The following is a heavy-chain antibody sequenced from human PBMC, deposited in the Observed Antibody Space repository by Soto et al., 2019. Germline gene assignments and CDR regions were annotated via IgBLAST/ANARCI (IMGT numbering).Heavy chain of an antibody. V-gene: IGHV3-33*05. CDR3: ARRWNYYLAF. J-gene: IGHJ4*02. CDR1: GFPFREFG. CDR2: ISYDGSD. D-gene: IGHD3-22*01. Sequence: QMQLVESGGGVVQPGRSLRLSCVASGFPFREFGMHWVRQAPGKGLEWVALISYDGSDYADSVTGRFPISRDDSSDTLFLHMDNLRPDETGVYYCARRWNYYLAFWGQGTLVAVSS.